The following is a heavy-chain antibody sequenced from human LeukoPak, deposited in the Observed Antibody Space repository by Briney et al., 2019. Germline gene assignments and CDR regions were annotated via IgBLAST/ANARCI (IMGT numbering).Heavy chain of an antibody. D-gene: IGHD3-3*02. Sequence: GGSLRLSCTASGFTFDDYIMNWVRQAPGKGLEWVGFIRSKAYGGTTEYAASVKGRFTISRDDSKSIAYLQMNSLKTEDTAVYYCSRDSTNAFDIWGQGTMVTVSS. CDR1: GFTFDDYI. V-gene: IGHV3-49*04. CDR2: IRSKAYGGTT. J-gene: IGHJ3*02. CDR3: SRDSTNAFDI.